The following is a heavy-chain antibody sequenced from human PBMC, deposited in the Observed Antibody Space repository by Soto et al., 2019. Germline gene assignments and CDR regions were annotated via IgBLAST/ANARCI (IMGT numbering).Heavy chain of an antibody. Sequence: QVQLVQSGAEVKKPGASVKVSCKASGYTFTSYYMHWVRQAPGQGLELMGIINPSGGSTSYAQKFQGRVTMTRDTSTSTVYMELSSLRSEDTVVYYCAREWAAAPRGYYFDYWGQGTLVTVSS. CDR2: INPSGGST. D-gene: IGHD6-13*01. CDR3: AREWAAAPRGYYFDY. CDR1: GYTFTSYY. J-gene: IGHJ4*02. V-gene: IGHV1-46*01.